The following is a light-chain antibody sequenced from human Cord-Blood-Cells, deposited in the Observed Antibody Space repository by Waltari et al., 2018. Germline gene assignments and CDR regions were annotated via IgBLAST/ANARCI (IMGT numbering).Light chain of an antibody. J-gene: IGLJ1*01. CDR3: SSYTSSSTLFV. V-gene: IGLV2-14*01. CDR2: EVS. Sequence: QSALTQTASVSGSPGQSITISCPGTRRDVGRHNYVSWYQQHPGKAPKLMIYEVSNRPSGVSNRFSGSKSGNTASLTISGLQAEDEADYYCSSYTSSSTLFVFGTGTKVTVL. CDR1: RRDVGRHNY.